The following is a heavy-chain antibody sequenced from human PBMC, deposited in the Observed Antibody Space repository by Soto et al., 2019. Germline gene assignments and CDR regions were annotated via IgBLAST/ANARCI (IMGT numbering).Heavy chain of an antibody. CDR2: IYYSGST. Sequence: PSETLSLTCTVSGGSISSYYWSWIRQPPGKGLEWIGYIYYSGSTNYNPSLKSRVTISVDTSKNQFSLKLSSVTAADTAVYYCARSPLYDRNTRRYFDLWGRGTLVTVSS. D-gene: IGHD3-22*01. CDR3: ARSPLYDRNTRRYFDL. V-gene: IGHV4-59*08. CDR1: GGSISSYY. J-gene: IGHJ2*01.